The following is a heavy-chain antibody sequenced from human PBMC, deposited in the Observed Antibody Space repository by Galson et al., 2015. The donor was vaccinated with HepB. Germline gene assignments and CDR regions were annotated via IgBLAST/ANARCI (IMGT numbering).Heavy chain of an antibody. CDR3: VKERGPYNAFDI. Sequence: SLRLSCAASGFTFSSFGMHWVRQAPGKGLEWMTVIWSNGINKYYADSVRGRFTISRDNSESTLYLQMNSLRAEDTAMYYCVKERGPYNAFDIWGQGTMVTVSS. CDR2: IWSNGINK. CDR1: GFTFSSFG. V-gene: IGHV3-33*06. J-gene: IGHJ3*02. D-gene: IGHD2-2*02.